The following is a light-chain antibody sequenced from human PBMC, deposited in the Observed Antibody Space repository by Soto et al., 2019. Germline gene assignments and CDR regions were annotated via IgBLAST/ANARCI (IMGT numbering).Light chain of an antibody. Sequence: EIVLTQSPGTLSLSPGERATLSCRASQSVSSRNLAWYQQRSGQAPRLLIDGTSSRAIHTPDRFSGSGSGTDFTLTISDLEPEDFAVYFCQHFGNSLWTFGQGTKVEI. CDR2: GTS. CDR1: QSVSSRN. V-gene: IGKV3-20*01. J-gene: IGKJ1*01. CDR3: QHFGNSLWT.